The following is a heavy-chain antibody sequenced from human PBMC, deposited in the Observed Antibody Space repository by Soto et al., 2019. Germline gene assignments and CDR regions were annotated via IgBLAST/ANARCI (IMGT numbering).Heavy chain of an antibody. CDR1: GGTFSSYA. V-gene: IGHV1-69*01. CDR2: IIPIFGTA. D-gene: IGHD6-13*01. Sequence: QVQLVQSGAEVKKPGSSVKVSCKASGGTFSSYAISWVRQAPGQGLEWMGGIIPIFGTANYAQKFQGRVTITAAESTSTAYMELSSLRSEDTAVYYCARDIASAGSYYYYGMDVWGQGTTVTVSS. CDR3: ARDIASAGSYYYYGMDV. J-gene: IGHJ6*02.